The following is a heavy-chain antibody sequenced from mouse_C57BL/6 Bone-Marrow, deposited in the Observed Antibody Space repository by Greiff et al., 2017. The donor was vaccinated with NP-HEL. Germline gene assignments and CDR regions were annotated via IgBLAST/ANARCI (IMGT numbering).Heavy chain of an antibody. J-gene: IGHJ2*01. Sequence: QVQLQQPGAELVKPGASVKLSCKASGYTFTSYWMHWVKQRPGHGLEWIGMIHPTSGSTNYNEKFKSQATLTVDQSSSTAYMQLSSLTSEDTAVYYCARLPYYYCSSYGYWGQGTTLTVSA. D-gene: IGHD1-1*01. CDR1: GYTFTSYW. V-gene: IGHV1-64*01. CDR2: IHPTSGST. CDR3: ARLPYYYCSSYGY.